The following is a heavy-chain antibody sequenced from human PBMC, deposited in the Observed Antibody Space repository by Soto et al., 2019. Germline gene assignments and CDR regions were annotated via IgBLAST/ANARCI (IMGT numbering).Heavy chain of an antibody. V-gene: IGHV3-30*03. CDR1: GVTLSNFG. CDR2: ISRDGSTM. D-gene: IGHD2-21*01. J-gene: IGHJ4*02. Sequence: QVQLVESGGGVVQPGRSLRLSCAASGVTLSNFGMHWVRQAPGKGLEWVAVISRDGSTMFYADSVKGRFTISRDSSRNTLYLQMNSLRAEDTAVYPCVGEGASGYWGQGTLVTVSS. CDR3: VGEGASGY.